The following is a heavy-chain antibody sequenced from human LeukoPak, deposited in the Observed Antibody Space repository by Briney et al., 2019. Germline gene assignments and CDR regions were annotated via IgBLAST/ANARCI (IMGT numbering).Heavy chain of an antibody. D-gene: IGHD4-17*01. V-gene: IGHV4-4*02. Sequence: PSGTLSLTCAVSGGSTSSSNWWSWVRQPPGKGLEWIGEIYHSGSTNYNPSLKSRVTISLDMSKDQFSLKLSSVTAADTAVYYCGGGDMGYFDYWGQGTLVTVSS. J-gene: IGHJ4*02. CDR2: IYHSGST. CDR1: GGSTSSSNW. CDR3: GGGDMGYFDY.